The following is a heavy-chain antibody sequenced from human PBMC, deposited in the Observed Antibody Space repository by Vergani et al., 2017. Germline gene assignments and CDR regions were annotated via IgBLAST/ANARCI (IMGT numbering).Heavy chain of an antibody. CDR2: ISSSGSTI. J-gene: IGHJ6*02. CDR3: ARDHLTGMDV. Sequence: VQLVESGGGVVQPGGSLRLPCAASGSTFSSYGRHWVRQAPGKGLEWVSYISSSGSTIYYADSLKGRFTISRDNAKNSLYLQMNSLRAEDTAVYYCARDHLTGMDVWGQGTTVTVSS. V-gene: IGHV3-48*04. CDR1: GSTFSSYG.